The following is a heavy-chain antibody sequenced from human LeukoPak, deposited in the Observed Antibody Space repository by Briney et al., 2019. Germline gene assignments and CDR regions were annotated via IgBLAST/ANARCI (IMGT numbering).Heavy chain of an antibody. CDR1: GGTFSSYA. D-gene: IGHD1-26*01. CDR2: IIPILGIA. V-gene: IGHV1-69*04. J-gene: IGHJ4*02. Sequence: SVKVSCKASGGTFSSYAISWVRQAPGQGLEWMGRIIPILGIANYAQKLQGRVTMTTDTSTSTAYMELRSLRSDDTAVYYCARVRSGSYRGQYYFDYWGQGTLVTVSS. CDR3: ARVRSGSYRGQYYFDY.